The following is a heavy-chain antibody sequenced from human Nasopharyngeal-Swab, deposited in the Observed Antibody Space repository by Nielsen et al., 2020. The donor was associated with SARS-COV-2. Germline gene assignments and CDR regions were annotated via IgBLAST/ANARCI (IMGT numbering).Heavy chain of an antibody. J-gene: IGHJ4*02. CDR3: ARRTTFDY. Sequence: SETLSLTCTVSGGSISSSGNYWGWIRQPPGKGLEWLGSIDYSGTTYYNPSLKSPVSLSVDTSENQFSLKLSSVTAADTAVYYCARRTTFDYWGQGTLVTVSS. CDR1: GGSISSSGNY. D-gene: IGHD1-1*01. V-gene: IGHV4-39*07. CDR2: IDYSGTT.